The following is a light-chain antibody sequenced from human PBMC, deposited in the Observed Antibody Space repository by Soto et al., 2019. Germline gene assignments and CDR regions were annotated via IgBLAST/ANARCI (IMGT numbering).Light chain of an antibody. V-gene: IGLV2-11*01. J-gene: IGLJ3*02. CDR1: SSDVGGHNL. CDR2: DVS. CDR3: CSYAGSSLWV. Sequence: QSALTQPRSVSGSPGQSVTISCTGTSSDVGGHNLVSWYQQHPGKAPKLVIYDVSKWPSGVPDRFFGSNSGNAASLTISGLQAEDEADYYCCSYAGSSLWVFGGGTQLTVL.